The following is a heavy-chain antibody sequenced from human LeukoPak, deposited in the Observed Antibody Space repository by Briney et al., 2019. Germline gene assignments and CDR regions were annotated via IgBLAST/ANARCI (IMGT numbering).Heavy chain of an antibody. CDR2: IYYSGST. CDR1: GGSISSYY. V-gene: IGHV4-59*01. D-gene: IGHD3-10*01. CDR3: ARGSAGWFGELFDY. Sequence: SETLSLTCTASGGSISSYYWSWIRQPPGKGLEWIGHIYYSGSTNYTPSLKSRITISVDTSKNQFSLKLRSVTAADTAVYYCARGSAGWFGELFDYWGQGTLVTVSS. J-gene: IGHJ4*02.